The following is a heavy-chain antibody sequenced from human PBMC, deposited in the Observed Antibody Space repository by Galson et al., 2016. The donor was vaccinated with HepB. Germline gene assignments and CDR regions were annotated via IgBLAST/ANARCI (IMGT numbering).Heavy chain of an antibody. V-gene: IGHV5-51*01. Sequence: QSGAEVKKARESLKISCKGSGYTFASYWIGWVRQMPGKGLEWMGIIYPGDFDIRYGPSFQGHVNISVDTSIRTAYSQWSSLEASDTDMYYCARSLTGSYDFWGAIYNYYAMDVWGQGTAVIVS. CDR2: IYPGDFDI. D-gene: IGHD3-3*01. CDR3: ARSLTGSYDFWGAIYNYYAMDV. CDR1: GYTFASYW. J-gene: IGHJ6*02.